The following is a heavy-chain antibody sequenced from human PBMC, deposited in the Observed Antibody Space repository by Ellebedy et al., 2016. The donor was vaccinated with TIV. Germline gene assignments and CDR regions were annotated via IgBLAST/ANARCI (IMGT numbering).Heavy chain of an antibody. D-gene: IGHD3-3*01. CDR2: MNPNSGNT. V-gene: IGHV1-8*01. Sequence: ASVKVSCKASGYTFTSYDINWVRQATGQGLEWMGWMNPNSGNTGYAQKFQGWVTMTRDTSISTAYMELSRLRSDGTAVYYCARGAMGVSYYDFWSGYQDYYYYGMDVWGQGTTVTVSS. J-gene: IGHJ6*02. CDR1: GYTFTSYD. CDR3: ARGAMGVSYYDFWSGYQDYYYYGMDV.